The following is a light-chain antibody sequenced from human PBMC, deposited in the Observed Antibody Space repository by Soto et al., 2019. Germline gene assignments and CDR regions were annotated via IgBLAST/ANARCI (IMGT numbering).Light chain of an antibody. J-gene: IGLJ3*02. V-gene: IGLV2-14*01. CDR2: EVS. CDR3: SSYTSSSFWV. CDR1: SSDVGGYNY. Sequence: QSALTQPASVSGSPGQSITISCTGTSSDVGGYNYVSWYQQHPGKAPKLMIYEVSNRPSGVSNRFSGSKSGNTASLNISGLQAEDEADYYCSSYTSSSFWVFGGGTKLTVL.